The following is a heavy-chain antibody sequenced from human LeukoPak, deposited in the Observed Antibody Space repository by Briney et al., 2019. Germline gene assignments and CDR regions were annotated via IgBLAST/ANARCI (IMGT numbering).Heavy chain of an antibody. CDR1: GFTFSDHY. J-gene: IGHJ4*02. CDR3: ARGFHYDFWSGSYYFDY. Sequence: GGSLRLSCAASGFTFSDHYMDWVRQAPGKGLEWVGRITNKPKSYDTEYAASVKGRLTISRDDSKNSLYLQMNSLKTEDKAVYYCARGFHYDFWSGSYYFDYWGQGTLVTVSS. D-gene: IGHD3-3*01. V-gene: IGHV3-72*01. CDR2: ITNKPKSYDT.